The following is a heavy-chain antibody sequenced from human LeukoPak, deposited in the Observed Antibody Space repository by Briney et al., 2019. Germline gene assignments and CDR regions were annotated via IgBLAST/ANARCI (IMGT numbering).Heavy chain of an antibody. D-gene: IGHD6-13*01. J-gene: IGHJ4*02. CDR3: VKESGSGYSSSWSPFDY. CDR1: GFTFDDYA. Sequence: GGSLRLSCAASGFTFDDYAMHWVRQTPGKGLEWVSGISWNSGSIGYADSVKGRFTISRDNAKNSLYLQMNSLRGGDTALYYCVKESGSGYSSSWSPFDYWGQGTLVTVSS. CDR2: ISWNSGSI. V-gene: IGHV3-9*01.